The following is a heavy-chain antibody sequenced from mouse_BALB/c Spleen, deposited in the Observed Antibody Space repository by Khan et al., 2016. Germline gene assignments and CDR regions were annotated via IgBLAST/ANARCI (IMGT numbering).Heavy chain of an antibody. D-gene: IGHD2-12*01. V-gene: IGHV3-2*02. CDR2: ISFSGGT. CDR1: GYSITSDYA. J-gene: IGHJ2*01. CDR3: GSRTYDVGGYYFDY. Sequence: EVQLQESGPGLVRPSQSLSLTCTVTGYSITSDYAWNWIRQFPGNRLEWMGYISFSGGTRYNPSLKSRISITLYISKNQFFLPLNSVTTEDTATYYCGSRTYDVGGYYFDYWGRGTTLTVSS.